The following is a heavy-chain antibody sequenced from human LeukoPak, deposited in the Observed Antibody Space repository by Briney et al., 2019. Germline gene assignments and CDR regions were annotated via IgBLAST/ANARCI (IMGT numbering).Heavy chain of an antibody. J-gene: IGHJ3*02. CDR1: GYTFTGYY. V-gene: IGHV1-18*04. D-gene: IGHD4-17*01. Sequence: ASVKVSCKASGYTFTGYYMHWVRQAPGQGLEWMGWISAYNGNTNYAQKLQGRVTMTTDTSTSTAYMELRSLRSDDTALYYCARDRSPYYGDYTYSDAFDIWGQGTMVTVSS. CDR2: ISAYNGNT. CDR3: ARDRSPYYGDYTYSDAFDI.